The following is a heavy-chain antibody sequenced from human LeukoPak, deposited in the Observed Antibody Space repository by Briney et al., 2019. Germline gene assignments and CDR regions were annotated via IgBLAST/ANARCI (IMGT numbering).Heavy chain of an antibody. V-gene: IGHV3-20*04. D-gene: IGHD2-2*01. CDR3: AKMVVVVLVDWFDP. Sequence: GGSLRLSCAASGFTFDDYGMSWVRQAPGKGLKWVSGINWNGGSTGYADSVKGRFTISRDNSKNTLYLQMNSLRAEDTAVYYCAKMVVVVLVDWFDPWGQGTLVTVSS. CDR1: GFTFDDYG. CDR2: INWNGGST. J-gene: IGHJ5*02.